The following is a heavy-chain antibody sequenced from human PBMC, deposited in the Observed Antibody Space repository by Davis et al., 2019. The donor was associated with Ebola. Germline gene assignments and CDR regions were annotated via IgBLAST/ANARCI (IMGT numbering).Heavy chain of an antibody. CDR3: ARERSTSKSYYYYGMDV. CDR1: GYTFTGYY. CDR2: INPNSGGT. J-gene: IGHJ6*02. Sequence: ASVKVSCKASGYTFTGYYMHWVRQAPGQGLEWMGWINPNSGGTNYAQKFQGRVTMTRDTSISTAYMELSRLRSDDTAVYYCARERSTSKSYYYYGMDVWGQGTTVTVSS. D-gene: IGHD2-2*01. V-gene: IGHV1-2*02.